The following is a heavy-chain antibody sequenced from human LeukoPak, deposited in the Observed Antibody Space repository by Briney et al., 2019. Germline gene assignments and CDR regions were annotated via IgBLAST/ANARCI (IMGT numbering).Heavy chain of an antibody. CDR2: INPSGGST. D-gene: IGHD6-19*01. J-gene: IGHJ3*02. CDR1: GYTFTSYY. Sequence: ASVKVSCKASGYTFTSYYMHWVRQAPGQGLEWMGIINPSGGSTSYAQKFQGRATMATDTSTSTAYMDLRGLRSDDTAVYYCARDREQWVPLGALDIWGQGTMVTVSS. CDR3: ARDREQWVPLGALDI. V-gene: IGHV1-46*01.